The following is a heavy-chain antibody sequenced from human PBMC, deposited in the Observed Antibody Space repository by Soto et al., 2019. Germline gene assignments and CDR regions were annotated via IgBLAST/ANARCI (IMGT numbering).Heavy chain of an antibody. CDR1: GFTFRNHA. J-gene: IGHJ4*01. Sequence: GGSLRLSCAASGFTFRNHAMTWARQAPGKELEWVSAISASGTGTYYAASVKGRFTIFRDNSRATVYLQMSNLRAEDTATYYCGKDLSPYGSGPFDFWGQGTLVTAPQ. CDR3: GKDLSPYGSGPFDF. D-gene: IGHD3-10*01. CDR2: ISASGTGT. V-gene: IGHV3-23*01.